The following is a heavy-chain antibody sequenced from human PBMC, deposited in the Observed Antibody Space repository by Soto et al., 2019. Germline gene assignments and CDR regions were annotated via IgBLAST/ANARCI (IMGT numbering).Heavy chain of an antibody. V-gene: IGHV4-31*03. J-gene: IGHJ4*02. D-gene: IGHD4-4*01. CDR1: GGSISSGGHY. CDR3: ARGFSFDSNPSYPGPLPY. Sequence: PSETLSLTCTVSGGSISSGGHYWSWIRQRPGQGLEWIGYIYYSGTTYYNPSLKSRVTISVDTSENHFSLKLSSVTAADTAVYYCARGFSFDSNPSYPGPLPYSGQGSMVTVYS. CDR2: IYYSGTT.